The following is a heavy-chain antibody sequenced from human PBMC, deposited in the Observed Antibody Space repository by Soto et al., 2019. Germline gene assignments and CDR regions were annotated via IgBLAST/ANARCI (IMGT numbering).Heavy chain of an antibody. CDR3: ARGRVAGDFDY. Sequence: EVQLVESGGGLVQPGGSLRLSCAASGFTFSSYDMHWVRQATGKGLEWVSAIGTAGDTYYPGSVKGRFTISRENAKNSLYLQMNSLRAGDTAVYYCARGRVAGDFDYWGQGTFVTVSS. CDR2: IGTAGDT. D-gene: IGHD6-19*01. V-gene: IGHV3-13*04. CDR1: GFTFSSYD. J-gene: IGHJ4*02.